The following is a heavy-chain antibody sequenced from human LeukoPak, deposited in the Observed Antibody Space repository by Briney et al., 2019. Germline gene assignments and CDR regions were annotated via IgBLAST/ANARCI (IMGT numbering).Heavy chain of an antibody. J-gene: IGHJ4*02. V-gene: IGHV3-30-3*01. CDR1: GFSFSSYA. Sequence: PGGSLRLSCTASGFSFSSYAIHWVRQAPGKGPEWVAVISYDGGNKYYADSVKGRFTISRDNSKSTVYLQMNSLRTGDTAVYYCARAAMSEYASGWYSLAYWGQGTLGIVSS. CDR2: ISYDGGNK. CDR3: ARAAMSEYASGWYSLAY. D-gene: IGHD6-19*01.